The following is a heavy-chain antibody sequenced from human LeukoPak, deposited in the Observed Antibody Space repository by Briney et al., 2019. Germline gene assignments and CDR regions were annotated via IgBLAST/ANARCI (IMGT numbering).Heavy chain of an antibody. Sequence: GGSLRLSCAASGFTFSSYGMHWVRQAPGQGLEWMGWINPNSGGTNYAQKFRGRVTMTRDTSISTAYMELSRLRSDDTAVYYCARDGYSYGYFYYYYYMDVWGKGTTVTVSS. CDR3: ARDGYSYGYFYYYYYMDV. CDR1: GFTFSSYG. V-gene: IGHV1-2*02. CDR2: INPNSGGT. J-gene: IGHJ6*03. D-gene: IGHD5-18*01.